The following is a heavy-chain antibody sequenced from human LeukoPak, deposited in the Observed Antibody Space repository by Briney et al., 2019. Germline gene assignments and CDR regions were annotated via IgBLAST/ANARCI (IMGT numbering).Heavy chain of an antibody. D-gene: IGHD4-23*01. CDR2: ITSTGRYI. V-gene: IGHV3-21*01. J-gene: IGHJ3*01. CDR1: GFNFIDYT. Sequence: PGGSLRLSCAASGFNFIDYTMNWVRQAPGKGLEWVSSITSTGRYIFYADSLKGRFTISRDNAKKSLYLQMNSLRAEDTPVYYCARLRNVGGNPHPFNVWGQGTTVTVSS. CDR3: ARLRNVGGNPHPFNV.